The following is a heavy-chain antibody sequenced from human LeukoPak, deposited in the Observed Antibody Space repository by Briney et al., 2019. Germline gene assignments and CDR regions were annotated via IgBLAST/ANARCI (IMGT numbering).Heavy chain of an antibody. CDR1: GFTFSNYA. CDR3: AKEVKAGTHWFDP. D-gene: IGHD6-13*01. J-gene: IGHJ5*02. Sequence: GGSLRLSCAASGFTFSNYAMSWVRQAPGKGLEWVSAISFSGTNTYYADSVKGRFTISRDNSKNTVDLQMNSLRAEDTAVYFCAKEVKAGTHWFDPWGQGTLVTVSS. V-gene: IGHV3-23*01. CDR2: ISFSGTNT.